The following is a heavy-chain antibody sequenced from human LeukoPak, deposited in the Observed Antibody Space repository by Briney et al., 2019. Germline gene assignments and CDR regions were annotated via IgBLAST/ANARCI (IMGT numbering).Heavy chain of an antibody. J-gene: IGHJ4*02. CDR3: YFDY. CDR1: GFTVSSNY. V-gene: IGHV3-23*01. CDR2: ISGSGGST. Sequence: PGGSLRLSCAASGFTVSSNYMSWVRQAPGKGLEWVSVISGSGGSTYYADSVKGRFTISRDNSKNTLYLQMNSLRAEDTAVYYCYFDYWGQGTLVTVSS.